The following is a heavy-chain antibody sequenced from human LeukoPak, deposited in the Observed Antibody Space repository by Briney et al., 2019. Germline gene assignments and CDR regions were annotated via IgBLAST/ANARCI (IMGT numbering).Heavy chain of an antibody. D-gene: IGHD5-18*01. CDR2: VSGSGDNS. V-gene: IGHV3-23*01. Sequence: GGSLRLSCAASGFTFSSHAMSWVRQAPGEGLEWVSAVSGSGDNSYYADSVKGRFTISRDNSKNTLYLHMSSLRAEDTAVYYCACTAYYYYYLDVWGKGTTVTVSS. J-gene: IGHJ6*03. CDR3: ACTAYYYYYLDV. CDR1: GFTFSSHA.